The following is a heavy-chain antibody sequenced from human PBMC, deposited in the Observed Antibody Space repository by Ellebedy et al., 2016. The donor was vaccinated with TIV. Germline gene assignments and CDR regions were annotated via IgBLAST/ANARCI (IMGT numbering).Heavy chain of an antibody. Sequence: GESLKISXAASGFTFSDYAMSWVRQAPGKGLEWVAVIWHDGSNQFYADSVKGRFTVSRDNSNNMVNLQMNSLRAEDTAVYYCARAPRGIYYFDYWGQGTLVTASS. J-gene: IGHJ4*02. CDR2: IWHDGSNQ. V-gene: IGHV3-33*08. D-gene: IGHD2/OR15-2a*01. CDR1: GFTFSDYA. CDR3: ARAPRGIYYFDY.